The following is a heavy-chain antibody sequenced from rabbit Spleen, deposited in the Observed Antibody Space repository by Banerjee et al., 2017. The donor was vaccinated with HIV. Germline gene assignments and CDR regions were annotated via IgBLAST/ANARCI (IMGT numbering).Heavy chain of an antibody. CDR3: ARGFASSSGYYLNL. V-gene: IGHV1S40*01. CDR2: IDPVFGIT. J-gene: IGHJ4*01. D-gene: IGHD1-1*01. CDR1: GFSFSSSDY. Sequence: QSLEESGGDLVKPGASLTLTCTASGFSFSSSDYMCWVRQAPGKGLEWIGYIDPVFGITYYANWVNGRFSISRENAQNTVLLQMTSLTASDTATYFCARGFASSSGYYLNLWGPGTLVTVS.